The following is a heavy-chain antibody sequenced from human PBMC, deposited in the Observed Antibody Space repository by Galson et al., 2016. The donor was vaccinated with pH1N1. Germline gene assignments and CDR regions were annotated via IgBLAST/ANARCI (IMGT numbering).Heavy chain of an antibody. CDR1: GYSVTRYY. CDR2: IDPSDGTT. Sequence: SVKVSCKASGYSVTRYYMHWVRQAPGQGLEWMGLIDPSDGTTTYSQKFRGRITMTRDTPTNSVYMELSSLTSDDTAVYYCARRYYFDYWGQGTLITVSS. J-gene: IGHJ4*02. V-gene: IGHV1-46*01. CDR3: ARRYYFDY.